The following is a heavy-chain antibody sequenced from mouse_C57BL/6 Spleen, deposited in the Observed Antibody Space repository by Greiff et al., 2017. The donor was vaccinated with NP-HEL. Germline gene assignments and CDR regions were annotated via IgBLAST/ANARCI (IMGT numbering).Heavy chain of an antibody. Sequence: QVQLQQSGAELVMPGASVKLSCKASGYTFTSYWMHWVKQRPGQGLEWIGEIDPSDSYTNYNQKFKGKSTLTVDKSSSTAYMQLSSLTSEDSAVYYCARKELLYYFDYWGQGTTLTVSS. CDR1: GYTFTSYW. CDR3: ARKELLYYFDY. CDR2: IDPSDSYT. J-gene: IGHJ2*01. V-gene: IGHV1-69*01.